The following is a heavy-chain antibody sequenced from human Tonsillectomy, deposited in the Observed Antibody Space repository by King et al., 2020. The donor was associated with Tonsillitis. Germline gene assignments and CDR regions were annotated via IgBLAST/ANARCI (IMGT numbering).Heavy chain of an antibody. CDR2: IYHSGPT. CDR3: ARNRDYGDYVDF. J-gene: IGHJ4*02. Sequence: QLQESGPGLVRPSQTLSLICSVSGDSLTSGGSFWSGIRQHPDKGLEWIGSIYHSGPTYHTPSLRSRLFMSVDTSKNQFSLRLPSVTAADTAVYYCARNRDYGDYVDFWGQGTLVAVSS. D-gene: IGHD4-17*01. V-gene: IGHV4-31*03. CDR1: GDSLTSGGSF.